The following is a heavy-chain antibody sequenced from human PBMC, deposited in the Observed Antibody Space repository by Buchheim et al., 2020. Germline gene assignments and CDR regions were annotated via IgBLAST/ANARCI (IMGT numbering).Heavy chain of an antibody. CDR3: ARDNSELLRAFDI. CDR1: GGSISSYY. Sequence: QVQLQESGPGLVKPSETLSLTCTVSGGSISSYYCSWIRQPPGKGLEWIGYIYYSGSTNYNPSLKRRVTISVDTSKNQFSLKLSSVTAADTAVYYCARDNSELLRAFDIWGQGT. CDR2: IYYSGST. V-gene: IGHV4-59*01. D-gene: IGHD1-26*01. J-gene: IGHJ3*02.